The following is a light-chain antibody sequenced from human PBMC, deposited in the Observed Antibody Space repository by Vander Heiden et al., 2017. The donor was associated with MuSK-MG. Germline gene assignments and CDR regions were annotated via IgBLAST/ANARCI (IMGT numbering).Light chain of an antibody. CDR1: KLGDKY. V-gene: IGLV3-1*01. CDR3: QAWDSSTVV. CDR2: QDS. J-gene: IGLJ2*01. Sequence: SYALTQPPSVPVSPGQTASITCSGDKLGDKYACWYQQKPGQSPVLVIDQDSKRPSGIPERFSGSNSGNTATLTISGTQAMDEADYYCQAWDSSTVVFGGGTKLT.